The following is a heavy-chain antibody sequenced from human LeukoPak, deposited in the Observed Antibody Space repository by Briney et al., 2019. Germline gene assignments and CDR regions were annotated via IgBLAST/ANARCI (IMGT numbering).Heavy chain of an antibody. CDR2: INPSGGST. CDR3: ARDLYPTWIQLLGPFDY. Sequence: ASVKVSCKASGYTFTSYYMHWVRQAPGQGLEWMGIINPSGGSTSYAQKFQGRVTMTRDTSTSTVYMGLSSLRSEDTAVYYCARDLYPTWIQLLGPFDYWGQGTLVTVSS. V-gene: IGHV1-46*01. J-gene: IGHJ4*02. CDR1: GYTFTSYY. D-gene: IGHD5-18*01.